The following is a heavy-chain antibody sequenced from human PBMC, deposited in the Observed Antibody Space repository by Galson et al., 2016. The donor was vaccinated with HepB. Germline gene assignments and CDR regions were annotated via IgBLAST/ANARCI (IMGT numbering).Heavy chain of an antibody. CDR3: ARDLTPLIVVVNTYYFDS. CDR2: KSYDGSKK. J-gene: IGHJ4*02. V-gene: IGHV3-30*04. Sequence: SLRLSCAASGFPFRSNAMHWVRQAPGKGLEWVAVKSYDGSKKVNAAPVTGRFTISRDNSKNTFHLQMNSLRPEDTAVYYCARDLTPLIVVVNTYYFDSWGQGTRVTVSS. CDR1: GFPFRSNA. D-gene: IGHD3-22*01.